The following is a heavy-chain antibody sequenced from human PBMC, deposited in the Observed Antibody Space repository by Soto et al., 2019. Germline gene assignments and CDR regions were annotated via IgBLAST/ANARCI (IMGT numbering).Heavy chain of an antibody. Sequence: GASVKVSCKASGGTFSSYTISWVRQAPGQGLEWMGRIIPILGIANYAQKFQGRVTITADKSTSTAYMELSSLRSEDTAVYYCAREPYARDYGDYAVAGEDYWGQGTLVTVSS. V-gene: IGHV1-69*04. CDR1: GGTFSSYT. CDR2: IIPILGIA. J-gene: IGHJ4*02. D-gene: IGHD4-17*01. CDR3: AREPYARDYGDYAVAGEDY.